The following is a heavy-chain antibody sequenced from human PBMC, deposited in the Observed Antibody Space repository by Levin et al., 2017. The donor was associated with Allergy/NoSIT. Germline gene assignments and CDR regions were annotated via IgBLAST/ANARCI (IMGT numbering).Heavy chain of an antibody. CDR1: GFTFDTYT. Sequence: GGSLRLSCAASGFTFDTYTITWVRQAPGKGLEWVSSISSSSIYIYYADSVRDRFTISRDNAKNSLYLQMSRLRAEDTAVYYCARDHGGIGGWYYFDYWGQGTLVTVSS. J-gene: IGHJ4*02. D-gene: IGHD6-19*01. CDR3: ARDHGGIGGWYYFDY. CDR2: ISSSSIYI. V-gene: IGHV3-21*01.